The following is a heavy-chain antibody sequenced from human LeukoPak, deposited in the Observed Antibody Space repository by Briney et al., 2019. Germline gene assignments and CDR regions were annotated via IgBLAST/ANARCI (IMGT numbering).Heavy chain of an antibody. CDR1: GFTFSSYW. CDR2: IYYSKNT. Sequence: GSLRLSCAASGFTFSSYWMSWVRQAPGKGLEWIGSIYYSKNTYYNPSLKSRVTISADTSKNQFSLTLGSVSATDTAVYYCVSPRGFSYGYFDYWGQGTLVTVSS. J-gene: IGHJ4*02. D-gene: IGHD5-18*01. CDR3: VSPRGFSYGYFDY. V-gene: IGHV4-39*01.